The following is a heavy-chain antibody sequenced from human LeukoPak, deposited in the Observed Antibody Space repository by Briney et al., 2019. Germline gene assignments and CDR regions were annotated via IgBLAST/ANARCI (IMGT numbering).Heavy chain of an antibody. CDR3: ATDYYDSSGYYTGSY. Sequence: GGSPRLSCAASGFTFSSFHINWVRQAPGKGLEWLSYISRDSTTIYYADSVKGRFTISRDNAKNSLYLQMNSLRAEDTAVYHFATDYYDSSGYYTGSYWGQGTLVTVSS. CDR1: GFTFSSFH. CDR2: ISRDSTTI. V-gene: IGHV3-48*01. J-gene: IGHJ4*02. D-gene: IGHD3-22*01.